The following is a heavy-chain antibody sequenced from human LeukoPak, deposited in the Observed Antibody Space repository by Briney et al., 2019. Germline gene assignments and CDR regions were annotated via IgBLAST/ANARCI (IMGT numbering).Heavy chain of an antibody. CDR3: ARGELDHYYYYGMDV. Sequence: GGSLRLSCAASGFTVSSNYMSWVRQAPGKGLEWVSVIYSGGSTYYADSVKGRFTISRDNSKNTLYLQMNSLRAEDTAVYYCARGELDHYYYYGMDVWGQGTTVTVSS. CDR2: IYSGGST. CDR1: GFTVSSNY. J-gene: IGHJ6*02. V-gene: IGHV3-53*01. D-gene: IGHD1-1*01.